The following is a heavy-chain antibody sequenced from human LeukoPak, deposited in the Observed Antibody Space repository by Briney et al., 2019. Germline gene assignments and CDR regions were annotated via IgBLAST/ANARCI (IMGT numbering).Heavy chain of an antibody. V-gene: IGHV1-18*01. D-gene: IGHD2-2*01. Sequence: ASVKVSCKASGYTFPSYGISWVRQPPGQGLEWMGWISAYNGNTNYAQKLQGRVTMTTDTSTSTAYMELRSLRSDDTAVYYGARYISRIYCSSTSCYGSWFDPWGQGTLVTVSS. CDR2: ISAYNGNT. J-gene: IGHJ5*02. CDR1: GYTFPSYG. CDR3: ARYISRIYCSSTSCYGSWFDP.